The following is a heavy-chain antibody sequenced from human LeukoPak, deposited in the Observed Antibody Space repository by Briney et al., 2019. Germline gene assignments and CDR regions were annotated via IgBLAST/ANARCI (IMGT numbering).Heavy chain of an antibody. CDR1: GGTFSSYA. Sequence: ASVKVSCKASGGTFSSYAISWVRQAPGQGLEWMGGTIPIFGTANYAQKFQGRVTITADESTSTAYMELSSLRSEDTAVYYCARDIVGATISWFDPWGQGTLVTVSS. J-gene: IGHJ5*02. V-gene: IGHV1-69*13. CDR3: ARDIVGATISWFDP. D-gene: IGHD1-26*01. CDR2: TIPIFGTA.